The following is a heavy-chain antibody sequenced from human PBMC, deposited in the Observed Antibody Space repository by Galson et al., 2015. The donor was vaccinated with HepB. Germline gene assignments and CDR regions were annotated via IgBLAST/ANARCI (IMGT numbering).Heavy chain of an antibody. D-gene: IGHD3-10*01. CDR1: GFTFSSYE. CDR2: ISSSGSTI. CDR3: ARDLVSGSYYGYFDY. J-gene: IGHJ4*02. V-gene: IGHV3-48*03. Sequence: SLRLSCAASGFTFSSYEMNWVRQAPGKGLEWVSYISSSGSTIYYADSVKGRFTISRDNAKNSLYLQMNSLRAEDTAVYYCARDLVSGSYYGYFDYWGQGTLVTVSS.